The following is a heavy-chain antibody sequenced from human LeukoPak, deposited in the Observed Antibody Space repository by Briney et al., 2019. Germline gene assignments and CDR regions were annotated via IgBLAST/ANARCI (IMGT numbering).Heavy chain of an antibody. D-gene: IGHD2-21*01. Sequence: SETLSLTCTVSGGSISTSSYYWGWIRQPPGRGLEWIESIYYSGSTYYKSSLKSRVTISVDTSKNQFSLKLSSVTAADTAIYYCARGPRLANAFDIWGQGTMVTVSS. CDR3: ARGPRLANAFDI. CDR1: GGSISTSSYY. CDR2: IYYSGST. J-gene: IGHJ3*02. V-gene: IGHV4-39*01.